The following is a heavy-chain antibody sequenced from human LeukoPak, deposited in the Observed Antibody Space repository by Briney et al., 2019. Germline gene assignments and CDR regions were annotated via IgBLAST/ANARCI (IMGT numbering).Heavy chain of an antibody. CDR2: IYSGGST. J-gene: IGHJ4*02. CDR1: GFTFSSYS. D-gene: IGHD2-2*01. CDR3: ARDARVSIVVVPAAIAY. Sequence: GGSLRLSCAASGFTFSSYSMSWVRQAPGKGLEWVSVIYSGGSTYYADSVKGRFTISRDNSKNTLYLQMNSLRAEDTAVYYCARDARVSIVVVPAAIAYWGQGTLVTVSS. V-gene: IGHV3-53*01.